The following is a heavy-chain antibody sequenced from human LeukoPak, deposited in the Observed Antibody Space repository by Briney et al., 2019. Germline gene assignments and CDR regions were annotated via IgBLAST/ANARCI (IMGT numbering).Heavy chain of an antibody. CDR2: ISSSGSNI. CDR3: ARDNSGLYGDYDY. V-gene: IGHV3-11*01. D-gene: IGHD6-19*01. Sequence: GGSLRLSCAASGFTFSNYYMSWVRQAPGKGLEWVSYISSSGSNIYYADSVKGRFTISRDNAKNSLYLQMNSLRAEDTAVYYCARDNSGLYGDYDYWGQGTLVTVSS. J-gene: IGHJ4*02. CDR1: GFTFSNYY.